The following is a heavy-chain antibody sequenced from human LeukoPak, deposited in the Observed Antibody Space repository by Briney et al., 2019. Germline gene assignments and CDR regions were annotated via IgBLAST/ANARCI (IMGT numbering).Heavy chain of an antibody. CDR2: ISGSGGST. V-gene: IGHV3-23*01. CDR1: GFTFSGYA. D-gene: IGHD5-18*01. CDR3: AKVRNTAMVSQNPFDY. J-gene: IGHJ4*02. Sequence: GGSLRLSCAASGFTFSGYAMSWVRQAPGKGLEWVSGISGSGGSTYYADSVKGRFTISRDSSKNTLYLQMSSLRAEDTAVYYCAKVRNTAMVSQNPFDYWGQGTLVTVSS.